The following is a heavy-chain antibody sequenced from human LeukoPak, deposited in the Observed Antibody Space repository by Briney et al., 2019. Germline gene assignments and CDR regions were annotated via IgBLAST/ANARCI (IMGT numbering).Heavy chain of an antibody. CDR2: ISSSGSTI. V-gene: IGHV3-11*01. J-gene: IGHJ4*02. D-gene: IGHD3-10*01. Sequence: GGSLRLSCAASGFTFSDYYMSWIRQAPGKGLEWVSYISSSGSTIYYADSVKGRFTISRDNAKNSLYLQMNSLRAEDTAVYYCARRRKVTMVRGVNSYFDYWGQGTLVTVSS. CDR3: ARRRKVTMVRGVNSYFDY. CDR1: GFTFSDYY.